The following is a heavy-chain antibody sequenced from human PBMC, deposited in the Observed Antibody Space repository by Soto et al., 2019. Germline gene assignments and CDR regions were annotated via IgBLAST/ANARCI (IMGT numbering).Heavy chain of an antibody. J-gene: IGHJ4*02. CDR2: ITGSASVT. V-gene: IGHV3-23*01. CDR3: AKGRDIWDY. Sequence: EVQLLESGGGLVQPGGSLRLSCAASGLTFSSYAMSWVRQAPGKGLEWVSGITGSASVTYYADSVKGRSTISRDNSKNTTYMQMNSLRAEDTAVYYFAKGRDIWDYWGQGSLVNGSP. CDR1: GLTFSSYA. D-gene: IGHD5-12*01.